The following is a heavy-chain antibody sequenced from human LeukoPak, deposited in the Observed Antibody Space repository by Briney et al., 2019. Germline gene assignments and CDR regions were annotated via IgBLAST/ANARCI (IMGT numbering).Heavy chain of an antibody. CDR3: ARAVTSTEGY. CDR1: GFTLSTYW. V-gene: IGHV3-7*03. Sequence: GGSLRLSWAASGFTLSTYWMTWVRQAPGKGLEWVASLNQDGSEKYYVDSVKGRFTISRDNAQKSLYLEMKSLSAKDTAVYYCARAVTSTEGYWGQGTLVTVSS. J-gene: IGHJ4*02. CDR2: LNQDGSEK.